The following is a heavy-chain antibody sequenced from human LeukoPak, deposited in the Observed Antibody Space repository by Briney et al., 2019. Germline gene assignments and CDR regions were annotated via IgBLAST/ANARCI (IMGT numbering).Heavy chain of an antibody. Sequence: GGSLRLSCAASGFTFSSYAMSWVRQAPGKGLEWVSAISGSGGSTYYADSVKGRFTISRDNSKITLYLQMNSLRAEDTAVYYCANSYCSSTSCYLYYFDYWGQGTLVTVSS. V-gene: IGHV3-23*01. CDR3: ANSYCSSTSCYLYYFDY. CDR2: ISGSGGST. D-gene: IGHD2-2*01. J-gene: IGHJ4*02. CDR1: GFTFSSYA.